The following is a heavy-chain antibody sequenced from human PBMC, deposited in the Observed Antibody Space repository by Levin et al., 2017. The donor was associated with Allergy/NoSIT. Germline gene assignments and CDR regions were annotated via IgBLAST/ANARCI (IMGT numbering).Heavy chain of an antibody. CDR1: GFTFSDYY. V-gene: IGHV3-11*04. CDR3: ARGSLRYFDWLLNDAFDI. D-gene: IGHD3-9*01. CDR2: INGRGSGT. J-gene: IGHJ3*02. Sequence: GESLKISCAASGFTFSDYYMSWVRQAPGKGLEWVSYINGRGSGTYYADSVKGRFTISRDNTKNSLHLQMNSLRAEDTAMYYCARGSLRYFDWLLNDAFDIWGQGTMVTVSS.